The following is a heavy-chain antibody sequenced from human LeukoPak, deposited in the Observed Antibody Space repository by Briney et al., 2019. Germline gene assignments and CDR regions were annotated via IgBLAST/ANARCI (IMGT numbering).Heavy chain of an antibody. CDR1: GFTFSSYA. V-gene: IGHV3-23*01. D-gene: IGHD3-22*01. J-gene: IGHJ4*02. Sequence: PGGSLRLSCAASGFTFSSYAMSWVRQAPGKGLEWVSAISGSGGSTYYADSVKGRFTISRDNSKNTLYLQMNSLRAEDTAVYYCAKDDSAYYGSSGYYPPFDYWGQGTLVTVSS. CDR3: AKDDSAYYGSSGYYPPFDY. CDR2: ISGSGGST.